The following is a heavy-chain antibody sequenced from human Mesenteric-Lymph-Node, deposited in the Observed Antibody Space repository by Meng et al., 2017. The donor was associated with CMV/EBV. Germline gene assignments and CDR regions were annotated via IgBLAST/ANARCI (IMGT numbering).Heavy chain of an antibody. J-gene: IGHJ4*02. CDR1: GFTFSSYW. CDR2: IKQDGSEK. V-gene: IGHV3-7*03. CDR3: AKDNQGYCGSSSCYTSYFDY. Sequence: GESLKISCAASGFTFSSYWMSWVRQAPGKGLEWVANIKQDGSEKYYVDSVQGRFTISRDNSKNTLYLQMNSLRAEDTALYYCAKDNQGYCGSSSCYTSYFDYWGQGSLVTVSS. D-gene: IGHD2-2*02.